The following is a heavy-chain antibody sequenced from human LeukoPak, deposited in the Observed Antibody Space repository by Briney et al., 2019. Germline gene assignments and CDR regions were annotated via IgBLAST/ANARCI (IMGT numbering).Heavy chain of an antibody. CDR1: GYTFTSYD. CDR3: ARAWGYGSGSYYNVGYYYYYMDV. J-gene: IGHJ6*03. D-gene: IGHD3-10*01. Sequence: ASVKVSCKASGYTFTSYDINWVRQATGQGRERMGWMNPNSGNTGYAQKFQGRVTINRNTSTSTAYMELSSLRSEDTAVYYCARAWGYGSGSYYNVGYYYYYMDVWGKGTTVTVSS. CDR2: MNPNSGNT. V-gene: IGHV1-8*01.